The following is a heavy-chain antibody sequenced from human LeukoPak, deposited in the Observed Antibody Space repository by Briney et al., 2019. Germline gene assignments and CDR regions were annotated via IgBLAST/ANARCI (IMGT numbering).Heavy chain of an antibody. CDR1: GYSISSGYY. J-gene: IGHJ4*02. CDR2: IYHSGST. Sequence: SETLSLTCTVSGYSISSGYYWGWIRQPPGKGLEWIGSIYHSGSTYYNPSLKSRVTISVDTSKNQFSLKLSSVTAADTAVYYCARGVTMIVGWGQGTLVTVSS. D-gene: IGHD3-22*01. V-gene: IGHV4-38-2*02. CDR3: ARGVTMIVG.